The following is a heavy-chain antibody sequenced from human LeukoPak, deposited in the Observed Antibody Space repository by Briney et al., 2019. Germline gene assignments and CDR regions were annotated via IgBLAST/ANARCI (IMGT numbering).Heavy chain of an antibody. CDR1: GGTFSSYA. Sequence: ASVKVSCKASGGTFSSYAISWVRQAPGQGLEWMGGIIPIFGTANYAQKFQGRVTITADESTSTAYMELSSLRSDDTAVFYCARGIGDRFRLQHVIDYWGQGTLVTVSS. CDR2: IIPIFGTA. V-gene: IGHV1-69*13. J-gene: IGHJ4*02. CDR3: ARGIGDRFRLQHVIDY. D-gene: IGHD2-21*02.